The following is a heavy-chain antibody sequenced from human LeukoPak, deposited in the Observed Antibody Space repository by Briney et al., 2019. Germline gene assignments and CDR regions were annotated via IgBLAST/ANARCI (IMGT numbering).Heavy chain of an antibody. CDR1: GFTFSSYA. V-gene: IGHV3-66*01. Sequence: GRSLRLSCAASGFTFSSYAMHWVRQAPGKGLEWVSLISSGGDTHSADSVKGRFTISRDNSKNTLYLQMNTLRVEDTAIYYCARGDGYMIRDWGQGTLVTVSP. CDR2: ISSGGDT. D-gene: IGHD3-10*01. CDR3: ARGDGYMIRD. J-gene: IGHJ4*02.